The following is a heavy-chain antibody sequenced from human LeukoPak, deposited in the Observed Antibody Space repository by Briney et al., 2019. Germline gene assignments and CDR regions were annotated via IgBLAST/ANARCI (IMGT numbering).Heavy chain of an antibody. CDR3: ARGTGFDY. CDR1: GYSISSGYY. Sequence: SETLSLTCAVSGYSISSGYYWGWIRQPPGRGLEWIGSIYHSGSTYYNPSLKSRVTISVDTSKNQFSLKLSSVTAADTAVYYCARGTGFDYWGQGTLVTVSS. J-gene: IGHJ4*02. V-gene: IGHV4-38-2*01. CDR2: IYHSGST. D-gene: IGHD3-10*01.